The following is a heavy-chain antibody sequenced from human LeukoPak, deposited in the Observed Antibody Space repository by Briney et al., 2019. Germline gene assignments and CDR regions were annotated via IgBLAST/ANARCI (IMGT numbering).Heavy chain of an antibody. CDR2: ISDRGSI. Sequence: SETLSLTCSVSGGSISSYYWSWIRQPPGKGLEWIGYISDRGSINDNPSLKSRVTISVDESKNQFSLKLSSVTAADTAVYYCARGRKYTSGYRVTELGSGYSDYWGQGTLVTVSS. CDR3: ARGRKYTSGYRVTELGSGYSDY. V-gene: IGHV4-59*01. J-gene: IGHJ4*02. D-gene: IGHD5-18*01. CDR1: GGSISSYY.